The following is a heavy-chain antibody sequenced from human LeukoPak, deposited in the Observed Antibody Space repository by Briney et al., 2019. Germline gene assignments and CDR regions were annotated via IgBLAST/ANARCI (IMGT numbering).Heavy chain of an antibody. CDR2: IWYDGSNR. Sequence: GGSLRLSCAASGFTFSSYGMHWVRQAPGKGLERVAVIWYDGSNRYYADSVKGRFTISRDNSKNTLYLQMNSLRAEDTAVYYCARDRTTTVVSPDAFDIWGQGTMVTVSS. D-gene: IGHD4-23*01. CDR1: GFTFSSYG. V-gene: IGHV3-33*01. CDR3: ARDRTTTVVSPDAFDI. J-gene: IGHJ3*02.